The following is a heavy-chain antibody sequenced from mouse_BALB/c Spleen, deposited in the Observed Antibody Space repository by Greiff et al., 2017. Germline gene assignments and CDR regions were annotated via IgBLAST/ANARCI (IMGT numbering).Heavy chain of an antibody. D-gene: IGHD2-3*01. V-gene: IGHV5-9-4*01. CDR2: ISSGGSYT. CDR1: GFTFSSYA. J-gene: IGHJ2*01. CDR3: AREDDGYYVGY. Sequence: EVQRVESGGGLVKPGGSLKLSCAASGFTFSSYAMSWVRQSPEKRLEWVAEISSGGSYTYYPDTVTGRFTISRDNAKNTLYLEMSSLRSEDTAMYYCAREDDGYYVGYWGQGTTLTVSS.